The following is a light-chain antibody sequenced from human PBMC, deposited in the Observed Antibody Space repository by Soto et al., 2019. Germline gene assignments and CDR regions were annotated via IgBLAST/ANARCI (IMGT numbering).Light chain of an antibody. CDR1: SSDFGAYNY. CDR2: EVS. V-gene: IGLV2-8*01. CDR3: SSYAGNNIWGV. Sequence: QSVLTQPPSASGSPGQSVTISCTGTSSDFGAYNYVSWYQQHPGKAPKLMIYEVSKRPSGVPDRFSGSKSGNTASLTVSGLQAEDEADYYCSSYAGNNIWGVFGGGTQLTVL. J-gene: IGLJ2*01.